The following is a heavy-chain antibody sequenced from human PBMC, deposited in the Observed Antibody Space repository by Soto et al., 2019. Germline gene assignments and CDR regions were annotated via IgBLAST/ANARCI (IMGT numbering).Heavy chain of an antibody. D-gene: IGHD2-2*01. CDR3: ARWSTSEYYYYYGMDV. Sequence: SETLSLTCAVSGGSISSSNWWSWVRQPPGKGLEWIGEIYHSGSTNYNPSLKSRVTISVDKSKNQFSLKLSSVTAADTAVYYCARWSTSEYYYYYGMDVWGQGTTVTVSS. J-gene: IGHJ6*02. CDR2: IYHSGST. CDR1: GGSISSSNW. V-gene: IGHV4-4*02.